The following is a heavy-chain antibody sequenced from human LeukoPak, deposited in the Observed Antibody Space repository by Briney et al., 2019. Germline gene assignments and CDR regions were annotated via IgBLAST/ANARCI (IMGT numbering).Heavy chain of an antibody. CDR2: ISGSGDHT. Sequence: GGTLRLSCAASGFTFSNHAMNWVRQAPGKGLEWVSGISGSGDHTYYADSVKGRFTISRDTSKNTLYLQMSSLRAEDTAIYYCAKDAKRVTMIVVVARPRFFDYWGQGALVTVSS. V-gene: IGHV3-23*01. D-gene: IGHD3-22*01. CDR3: AKDAKRVTMIVVVARPRFFDY. J-gene: IGHJ4*02. CDR1: GFTFSNHA.